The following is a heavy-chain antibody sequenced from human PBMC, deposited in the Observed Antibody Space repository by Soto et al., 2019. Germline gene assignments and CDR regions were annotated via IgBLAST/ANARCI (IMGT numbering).Heavy chain of an antibody. Sequence: QVQLVESGGGVVQPGRSLRLSCAASGFTFSSYAMHWVRQAPGKGLEWVAVISYDGSDKYYADSVKGRFTISRDNSKNTLNLQMDSLRADDTGVYYCAKALGELSPESYDYWGQGTPITVSS. J-gene: IGHJ4*02. CDR2: ISYDGSDK. CDR1: GFTFSSYA. V-gene: IGHV3-30*18. CDR3: AKALGELSPESYDY. D-gene: IGHD3-16*02.